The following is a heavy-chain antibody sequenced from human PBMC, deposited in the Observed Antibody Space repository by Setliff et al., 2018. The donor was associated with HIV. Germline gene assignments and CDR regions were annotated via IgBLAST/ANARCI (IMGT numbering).Heavy chain of an antibody. CDR1: GYTFTSYG. Sequence: ASVKVSCKASGYTFTSYGISWVRQAPGQGLEWMGRISVYNGNTIYAQKLQGRVIMTTDTSTSTAYMELRSLRSDDTAMYYCATQRDIVMVPGQGGFDIWAQGTMV. V-gene: IGHV1-18*01. D-gene: IGHD2-2*01. CDR3: ATQRDIVMVPGQGGFDI. J-gene: IGHJ3*02. CDR2: ISVYNGNT.